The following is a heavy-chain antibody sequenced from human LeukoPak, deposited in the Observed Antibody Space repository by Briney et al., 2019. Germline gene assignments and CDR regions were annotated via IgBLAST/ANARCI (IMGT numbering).Heavy chain of an antibody. D-gene: IGHD1-26*01. J-gene: IGHJ4*02. V-gene: IGHV4-39*01. Sequence: SQTLSLTCTVSGGSISSSTYYWAWIRQSPGKGLEWIGSITYSGSTYYNPSLESRVTISVDTSKNQFSLRLISVTAVDTAVYYCARQGVGATDCWGQGTLVTVSS. CDR1: GGSISSSTYY. CDR3: ARQGVGATDC. CDR2: ITYSGST.